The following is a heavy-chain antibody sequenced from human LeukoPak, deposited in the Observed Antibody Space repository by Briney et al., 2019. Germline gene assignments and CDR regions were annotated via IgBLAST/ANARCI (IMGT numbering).Heavy chain of an antibody. J-gene: IGHJ4*02. Sequence: SETLCLICSVSGGSIISYYWSWIRQPPGRGLEWIGYIYHTGTTNYNPSLKSRVTISVNTSTNQLSLKLNSVTAADTAVYYCARGSGWCSSSTCYSFDYWGQGSLVTVSS. V-gene: IGHV4-59*01. D-gene: IGHD2-2*01. CDR2: IYHTGTT. CDR3: ARGSGWCSSSTCYSFDY. CDR1: GGSIISYY.